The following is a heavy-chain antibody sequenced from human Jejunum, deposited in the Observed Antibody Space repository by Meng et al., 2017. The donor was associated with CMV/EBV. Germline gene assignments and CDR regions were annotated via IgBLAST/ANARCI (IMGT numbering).Heavy chain of an antibody. D-gene: IGHD4-23*01. V-gene: IGHV4-30-2*04. CDR3: AREREVVRGNFFYYYGMDV. J-gene: IGHJ6*02. Sequence: SWSWIRHRPGRGLEWIGYISPRGYTTYNSPLESRATISLDASRNQFSLKLNAVTAEDSAVYFCAREREVVRGNFFYYYGMDVWGQGTSVTVSS. CDR2: ISPRGYT. CDR1: S.